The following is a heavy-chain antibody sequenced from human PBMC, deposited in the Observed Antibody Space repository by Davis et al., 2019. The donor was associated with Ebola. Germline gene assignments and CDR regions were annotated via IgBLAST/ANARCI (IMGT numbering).Heavy chain of an antibody. Sequence: GESLKISCAASGFTFSDSAVHWVRQASGKGLEWVGRIRSKANSYATAYAASVKGRFTISRDDSKNTAYLQMNSLKTEDTAVYYCTSTSGRDDYWGQGTLVTVSS. D-gene: IGHD6-19*01. V-gene: IGHV3-73*01. CDR2: IRSKANSYAT. CDR3: TSTSGRDDY. CDR1: GFTFSDSA. J-gene: IGHJ4*02.